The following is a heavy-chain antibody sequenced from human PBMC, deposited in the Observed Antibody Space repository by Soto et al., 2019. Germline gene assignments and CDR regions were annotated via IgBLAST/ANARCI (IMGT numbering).Heavy chain of an antibody. CDR2: MNPNSGNT. D-gene: IGHD3-3*01. V-gene: IGHV1-8*01. CDR1: GYTFTSYD. Sequence: EASVKVSCKASGYTFTSYDINWVRQATGQGLEWMGWMNPNSGNTGYAQKFQGRVTMTRNTSISTAYMELSSLRSEDTAVYYCARVSYYDFWSGPKPDYYYYMDVWGKGTTVTVSS. CDR3: ARVSYYDFWSGPKPDYYYYMDV. J-gene: IGHJ6*03.